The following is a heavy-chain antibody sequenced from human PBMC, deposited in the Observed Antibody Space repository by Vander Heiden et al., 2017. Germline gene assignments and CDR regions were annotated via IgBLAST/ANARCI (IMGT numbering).Heavy chain of an antibody. D-gene: IGHD6-19*01. V-gene: IGHV3-21*01. CDR2: ISTSSSYI. J-gene: IGHJ4*02. CDR3: ARGGYSSGWDYFDY. Sequence: EVQLVESGGGLVKPGGSLRLSGAPSAFTFSSYSMNWVRQAPGKGLEWVSSISTSSSYIYYADSVKGRFTISRDNAKNSLYLQMNSLRAEDTAVYYCARGGYSSGWDYFDYWGQGTLVTVSS. CDR1: AFTFSSYS.